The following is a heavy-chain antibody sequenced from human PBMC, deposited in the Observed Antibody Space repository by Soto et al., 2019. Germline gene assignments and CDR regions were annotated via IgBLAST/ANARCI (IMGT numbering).Heavy chain of an antibody. J-gene: IGHJ4*02. CDR1: GDSMTKYY. D-gene: IGHD1-26*01. V-gene: IGHV4-4*07. CDR3: ARTVGAAYYFDF. CDR2: IYTSGST. Sequence: SETLSLTCNVSGDSMTKYYWSWVRQPAGKGLEWIGRIYTSGSTNYNPSLKSRVTMSIDTSNNHFSLNLKSVTAADTAVYYCARTVGAAYYFDFWGQGALVTVSS.